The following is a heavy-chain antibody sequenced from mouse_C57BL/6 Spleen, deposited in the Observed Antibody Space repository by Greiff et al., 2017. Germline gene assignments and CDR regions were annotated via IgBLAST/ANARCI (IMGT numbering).Heavy chain of an antibody. CDR2: IDPSDSYT. J-gene: IGHJ4*01. CDR3: AIKSSFYFYAMDY. CDR1: GYTFTSYW. V-gene: IGHV1-69*01. D-gene: IGHD2-1*01. Sequence: VQLQQPGAELVMPGASVKLSCKASGYTFTSYWMHWVKQRPGQGLEWIGEIDPSDSYTNYNQKFKGKSTLTVDKSSSTAYMQLSSLTSEDSAVYYCAIKSSFYFYAMDYWGQGTTVTVSS.